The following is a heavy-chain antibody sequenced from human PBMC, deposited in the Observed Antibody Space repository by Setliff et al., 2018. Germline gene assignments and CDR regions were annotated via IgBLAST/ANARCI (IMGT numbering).Heavy chain of an antibody. Sequence: GESLKISCKGSGYGFTDYWIGWVRQMPGEGLEWMGIIHPSNSDTVYSPSSQGQVTISADRSITTAYLQWSSLKASDTAIYYCARNRVALYDAFDIWGQGTMVTVSS. J-gene: IGHJ3*02. V-gene: IGHV5-51*01. D-gene: IGHD5-12*01. CDR1: GYGFTDYW. CDR2: IHPSNSDT. CDR3: ARNRVALYDAFDI.